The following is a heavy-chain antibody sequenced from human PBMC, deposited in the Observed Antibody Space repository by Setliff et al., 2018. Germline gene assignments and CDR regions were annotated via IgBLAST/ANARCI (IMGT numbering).Heavy chain of an antibody. CDR1: GFALSSSW. Sequence: GGSLRLSCGVTGFALSSSWMRWVRQAPGKGLEWVANIKEDGTERNYVDSVKGRFIISRDNARNSLFLQLTSLRAEDTAVYYCARDATRFKMYRGIKIRFYHRDVWGKGTTVTVSS. CDR3: ARDATRFKMYRGIKIRFYHRDV. J-gene: IGHJ6*04. V-gene: IGHV3-7*01. D-gene: IGHD3-10*01. CDR2: IKEDGTER.